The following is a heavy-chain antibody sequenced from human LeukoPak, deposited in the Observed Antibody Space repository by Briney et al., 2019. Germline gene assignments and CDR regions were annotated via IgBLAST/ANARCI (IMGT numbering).Heavy chain of an antibody. CDR2: TYYRSKWYN. D-gene: IGHD5-18*01. J-gene: IGHJ3*02. CDR1: GDSVSSNSAA. V-gene: IGHV6-1*01. Sequence: SQTLSLTCAISGDSVSSNSAAWTWIRQSPSRGLEWLGRTYYRSKWYNDYAVSVKSRITINPDTSKNQFSLKLSSVTAADTAVYYCASIPDEQDTAMVDLYFDIWGQGTMVTVSS. CDR3: ASIPDEQDTAMVDLYFDI.